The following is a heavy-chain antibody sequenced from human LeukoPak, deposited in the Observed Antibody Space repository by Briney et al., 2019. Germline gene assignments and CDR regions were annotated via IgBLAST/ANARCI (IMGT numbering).Heavy chain of an antibody. D-gene: IGHD5-24*01. CDR1: GGSISSSRYY. CDR3: ASPREMATIYDAFYV. J-gene: IGHJ3*01. Sequence: SETLSLTCTVSGGSISSSRYYWGWICQPPGKGLEWIGTIYYNGDTYYNPSLNSRVTISVDTSKNQFSLQLSSVTAADTAVYYCASPREMATIYDAFYVWGQGTMVIVSS. V-gene: IGHV4-39*01. CDR2: IYYNGDT.